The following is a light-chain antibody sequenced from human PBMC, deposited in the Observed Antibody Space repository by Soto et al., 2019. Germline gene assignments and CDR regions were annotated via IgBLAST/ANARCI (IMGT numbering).Light chain of an antibody. CDR1: QGIXYH. J-gene: IGKJ4*01. CDR2: DAS. CDR3: QHRSKLPTGT. Sequence: DIGLTQSACTVSLSPGERATLSCRASQGIXYHLACYQAKPGQAPRTLIXDASNRATDIPARFSGSGSGRDFALAPTSLGPEDFEVYYCQHRSKLPTGTFGGGTKVDIK. V-gene: IGKV3-11*02.